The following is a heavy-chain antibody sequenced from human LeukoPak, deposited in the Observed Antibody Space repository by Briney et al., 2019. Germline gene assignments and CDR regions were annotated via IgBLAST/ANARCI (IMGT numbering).Heavy chain of an antibody. V-gene: IGHV3-66*01. CDR2: IYSGGST. D-gene: IGHD6-19*01. CDR1: GFTVSSNY. J-gene: IGHJ6*02. CDR3: ARYIAVAGNRYYYYYGMDV. Sequence: GGSLRLSCAASGFTVSSNYMCWVRQAPGKGLEWVSVIYSGGSTYYADSVKGRFTISRDNSKNTLYLQMNSLRAEDTAVYYCARYIAVAGNRYYYYYGMDVWGQGTTVTVSS.